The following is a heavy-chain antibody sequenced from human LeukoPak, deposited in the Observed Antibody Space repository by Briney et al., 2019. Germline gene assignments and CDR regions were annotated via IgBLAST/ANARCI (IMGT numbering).Heavy chain of an antibody. Sequence: GGTLRLSCAASGFTLSSYAMNWVRQAPGKGLEWVSAISGSGISTYYADSVKGRFTISRDNSKNTLSLQMNSLRVEDTAIYYCTRSGYRHPYHFDSWGQGTLVTVSS. CDR1: GFTLSSYA. J-gene: IGHJ4*02. CDR3: TRSGYRHPYHFDS. V-gene: IGHV3-23*01. CDR2: ISGSGIST. D-gene: IGHD3-22*01.